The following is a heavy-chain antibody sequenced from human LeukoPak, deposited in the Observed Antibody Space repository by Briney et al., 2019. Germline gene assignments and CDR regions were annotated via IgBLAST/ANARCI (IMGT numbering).Heavy chain of an antibody. CDR3: ARADRRGYSYGYYYYYGMDV. Sequence: GASVKVSCKASGGTFSSYAISWVRQAPGQGLEWMGRINPNSGGTNYAQKFQGRVTMTRDTSISTAYMELSRLRSDDTAVYYCARADRRGYSYGYYYYYGMDVWGQGTTVTVSS. V-gene: IGHV1-2*06. CDR1: GGTFSSYA. J-gene: IGHJ6*02. D-gene: IGHD5-18*01. CDR2: INPNSGGT.